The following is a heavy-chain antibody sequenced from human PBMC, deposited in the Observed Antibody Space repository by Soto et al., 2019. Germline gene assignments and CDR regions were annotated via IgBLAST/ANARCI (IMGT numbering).Heavy chain of an antibody. V-gene: IGHV1-2*04. CDR2: TNPNSGGT. J-gene: IGHJ4*02. Sequence: ASVKVSCKASGYTFTGYYMHWVRQAPGQGLEWMGWTNPNSGGTNYAQKFQGWVTMTRDTSISTAYMELSRLRSDDTAVYYCARGGSSSSYYFDYWGQGTLVTVSS. D-gene: IGHD6-6*01. CDR1: GYTFTGYY. CDR3: ARGGSSSSYYFDY.